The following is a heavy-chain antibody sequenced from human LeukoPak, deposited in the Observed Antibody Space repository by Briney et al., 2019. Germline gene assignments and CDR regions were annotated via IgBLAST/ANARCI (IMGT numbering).Heavy chain of an antibody. Sequence: GGSLRLSCSASGFTFDSYWMHWVRQPPGKRLVWVSRINQDGRYITYADFVQGRFTISRDTAKNTLFLQMNSLRAEDTAVYYCARESTVGGALQDWGQGALVTVSS. CDR2: INQDGRYI. CDR1: GFTFDSYW. J-gene: IGHJ4*02. CDR3: ARESTVGGALQD. V-gene: IGHV3-74*01. D-gene: IGHD1-26*01.